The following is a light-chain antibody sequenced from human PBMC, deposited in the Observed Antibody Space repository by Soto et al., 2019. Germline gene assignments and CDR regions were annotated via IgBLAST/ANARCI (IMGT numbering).Light chain of an antibody. J-gene: IGLJ1*01. CDR3: CSDAGSYV. V-gene: IGLV2-11*01. Sequence: QSALTQPRSVSGSPGQSVTISCTGTSSDVGGYDYVSWYQHHPGKAPKLMIYDVSKRPSGVPDRFSASKSGNTASLTISGLQAEDEADYYCCSDAGSYVFGTGTKLTVL. CDR1: SSDVGGYDY. CDR2: DVS.